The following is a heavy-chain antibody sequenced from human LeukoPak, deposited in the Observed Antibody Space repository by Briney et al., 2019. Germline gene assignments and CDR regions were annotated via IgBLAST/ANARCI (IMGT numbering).Heavy chain of an antibody. J-gene: IGHJ4*02. Sequence: GASVKVSCKASRYTFTSYGISWVRQAPGQGLEWMGWINAYNGNTNYAQKLQGRVTMTTDTSASTAYMELRSMRSDDTAVYCRARAPVADSGSYSYYFEYWGQGTLVTVSS. CDR3: ARAPVADSGSYSYYFEY. CDR2: INAYNGNT. CDR1: RYTFTSYG. D-gene: IGHD1-26*01. V-gene: IGHV1-18*01.